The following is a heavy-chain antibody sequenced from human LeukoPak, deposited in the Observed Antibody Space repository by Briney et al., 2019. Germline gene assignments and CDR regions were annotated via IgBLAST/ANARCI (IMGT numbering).Heavy chain of an antibody. Sequence: ASVKVSCKASGYTFTSYAMHWVRQAPGQRLEWMGWINAGNGNTKYSQKFQGRVTITRDTSASTAYMELSSLRSEDTAVYYCARVNVQDHGIYYYGMDVWGQGTTVTVSS. J-gene: IGHJ6*02. CDR2: INAGNGNT. V-gene: IGHV1-3*01. CDR3: ARVNVQDHGIYYYGMDV. D-gene: IGHD1-14*01. CDR1: GYTFTSYA.